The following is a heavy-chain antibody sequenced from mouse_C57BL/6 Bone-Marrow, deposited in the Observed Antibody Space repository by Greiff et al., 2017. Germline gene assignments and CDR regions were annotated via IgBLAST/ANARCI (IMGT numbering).Heavy chain of an antibody. Sequence: EVHLVESGGGLVKPGGSLKLSCAASGFTFSDYGMHWVRQAPEKGLEWVVYISSGSSAIYYADTLKGRFTISRDNAKYTLFRQMTSLRSEDPAMYYWAKLGADCYFDVWGTGTTVTVSA. J-gene: IGHJ1*03. CDR1: GFTFSDYG. CDR3: AKLGADCYFDV. V-gene: IGHV5-17*01. D-gene: IGHD4-1*01. CDR2: ISSGSSAI.